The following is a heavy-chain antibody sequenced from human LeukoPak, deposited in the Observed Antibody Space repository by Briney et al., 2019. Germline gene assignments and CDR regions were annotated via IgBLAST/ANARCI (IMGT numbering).Heavy chain of an antibody. CDR1: GFTLGSHD. J-gene: IGHJ4*02. Sequence: PGGSLRLSCTASGFTLGSHDMHWVRQTTGEGLEWVAAIASGFQTFYAGSVKGRFTVSREDAKNSLYLQMNSLSAGDTAVYYCVREARGYHYTYFDYWGQGSLVTVSS. CDR3: VREARGYHYTYFDY. CDR2: IASGFQT. D-gene: IGHD5-18*01. V-gene: IGHV3-13*01.